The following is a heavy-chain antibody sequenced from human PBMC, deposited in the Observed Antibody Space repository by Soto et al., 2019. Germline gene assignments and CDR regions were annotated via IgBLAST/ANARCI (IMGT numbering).Heavy chain of an antibody. D-gene: IGHD1-7*01. Sequence: ASVKVSCKASGYMFTSYYMHWVRQAPGQGLEWMGIINPSGGGTSYAQKFEGRVTMTRDTSTSTVYLELSSLRSEDTAVYYCARVRRISGTTQDNWFDPWGQGTLVTV. CDR3: ARVRRISGTTQDNWFDP. V-gene: IGHV1-46*01. CDR1: GYMFTSYY. CDR2: INPSGGGT. J-gene: IGHJ5*02.